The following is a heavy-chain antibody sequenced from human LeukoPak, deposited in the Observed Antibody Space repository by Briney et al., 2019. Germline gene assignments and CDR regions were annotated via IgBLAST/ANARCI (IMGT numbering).Heavy chain of an antibody. Sequence: GGSLRLSCAASGFTFSSYAMSWVRQAPGKGLEWVSVIYSGGSTYYADSVKGRFTISRDNSKNTLYLQMNSLRAEDTAVYYCASTVAVGAYRDYWGQGTLVTVSS. CDR2: IYSGGST. CDR3: ASTVAVGAYRDY. D-gene: IGHD6-19*01. V-gene: IGHV3-53*01. CDR1: GFTFSSYA. J-gene: IGHJ4*02.